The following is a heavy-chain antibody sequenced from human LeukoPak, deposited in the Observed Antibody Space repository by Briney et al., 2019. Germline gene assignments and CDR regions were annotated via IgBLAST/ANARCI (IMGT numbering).Heavy chain of an antibody. V-gene: IGHV3-23*01. CDR2: ISTSGVST. Sequence: GGSLRLSCAASGFTFSSHAMSWVRQAPGKGLEWVSSISTSGVSTNYADSVKGRFTISRDNSKSMVYLQMNSLRAEDTAVYYCAKNTSGPYLDYWGQGILVTVSS. D-gene: IGHD1-26*01. CDR1: GFTFSSHA. J-gene: IGHJ4*02. CDR3: AKNTSGPYLDY.